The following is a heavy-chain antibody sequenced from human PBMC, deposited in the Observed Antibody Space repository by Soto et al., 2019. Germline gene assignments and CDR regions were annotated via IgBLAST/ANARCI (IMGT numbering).Heavy chain of an antibody. CDR1: GYTFTDYF. D-gene: IGHD3-16*01. CDR3: ARASLIIRRITDFGEASPGVVEY. Sequence: QVQLVQSGAEVKKPGASVKVACKASGYTFTDYFLHWVRQAPGQGLEWMGWVSPESGVTYYAQKCKGRVTMTADMSMSTASMELSRLGSDDTATYYCARASLIIRRITDFGEASPGVVEYWGQGTLVSVSS. J-gene: IGHJ4*02. V-gene: IGHV1-2*02. CDR2: VSPESGVT.